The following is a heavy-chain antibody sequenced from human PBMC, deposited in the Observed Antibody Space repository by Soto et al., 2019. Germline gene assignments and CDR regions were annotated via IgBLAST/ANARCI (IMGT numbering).Heavy chain of an antibody. Sequence: QVQLVESGGGVVQPGRSLRLSCAASGFTFSSYGMHWVRQAPGKGLEWVAVIWNDGSNKHYAGSVKGRFTISRDNSKNTLYLQMSSLRAEDTAVYYCARVGETSYWYFDIWGRGTLVTVSS. J-gene: IGHJ2*01. V-gene: IGHV3-33*01. CDR2: IWNDGSNK. CDR1: GFTFSSYG. CDR3: ARVGETSYWYFDI. D-gene: IGHD3-10*01.